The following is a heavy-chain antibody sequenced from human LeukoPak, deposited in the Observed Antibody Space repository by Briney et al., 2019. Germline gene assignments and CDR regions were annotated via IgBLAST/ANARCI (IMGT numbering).Heavy chain of an antibody. Sequence: GGSLRLSCAASGFTVSSNYMSWVRQAPGKGLEWVSVIYSGGSTYYADSVKGRFTISRDNSKNTLYLQMNSLRAEDTAVYYCARSYSRSPFGIWGQGTMVTVSS. CDR2: IYSGGST. V-gene: IGHV3-53*01. J-gene: IGHJ3*02. CDR3: ARSYSRSPFGI. D-gene: IGHD6-13*01. CDR1: GFTVSSNY.